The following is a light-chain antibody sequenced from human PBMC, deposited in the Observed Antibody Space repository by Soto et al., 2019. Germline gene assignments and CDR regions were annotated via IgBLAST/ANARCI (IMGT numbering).Light chain of an antibody. CDR2: GAS. Sequence: ETVMTQSPGTLSLSPGERATLSCRASQSLSSGYLAWYQQKPGQAPRLLIFGASNRATGIPDRFTGSGSGTDFTLTISRLEPEDFAVYYCQQYGISQNTFGQGTKLEIK. V-gene: IGKV3-20*01. CDR1: QSLSSGY. CDR3: QQYGISQNT. J-gene: IGKJ2*01.